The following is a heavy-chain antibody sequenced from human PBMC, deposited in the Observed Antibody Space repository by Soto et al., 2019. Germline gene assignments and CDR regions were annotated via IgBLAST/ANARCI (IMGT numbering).Heavy chain of an antibody. J-gene: IGHJ4*02. V-gene: IGHV3-15*07. CDR3: TPLALKNSSGWYEFSD. CDR2: IKSKTDGGIT. Sequence: EVQLVESGGGLVKPGGSLRLSCAASGFTFSNVWMNWVRQAPGKGLEWVGRIKSKTDGGITDYAAPVKGRFTISRDDSKNTLYLQMNSLKTEDTAVYYCTPLALKNSSGWYEFSDWGQGTLVTVSS. CDR1: GFTFSNVW. D-gene: IGHD6-19*01.